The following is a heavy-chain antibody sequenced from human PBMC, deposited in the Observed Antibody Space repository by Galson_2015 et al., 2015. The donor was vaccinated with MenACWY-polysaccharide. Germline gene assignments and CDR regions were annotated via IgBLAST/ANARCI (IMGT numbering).Heavy chain of an antibody. V-gene: IGHV3-7*01. CDR3: ARSWFGEEDAFVT. J-gene: IGHJ3*02. CDR1: GFTFSKYW. CDR2: IKGDGSVK. D-gene: IGHD3-10*01. Sequence: SLRLSCAASGFTFSKYWMSWVRQAPGKGLEWVANIKGDGSVKNYVDSVRGRFTISSDDATNSVFLQMSSLTGEDTAVYFCARSWFGEEDAFVTWGQGTMVTVST.